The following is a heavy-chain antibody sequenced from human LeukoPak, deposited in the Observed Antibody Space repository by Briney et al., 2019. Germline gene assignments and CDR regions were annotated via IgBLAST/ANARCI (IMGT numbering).Heavy chain of an antibody. CDR1: GYSISSGYY. D-gene: IGHD3-10*01. V-gene: IGHV4-38-2*02. Sequence: SQTLSLTCTVAGYSISSGYYWGWIRQPPGKGLDWIGSIYHSGSTYYNPSLKSRVTMSVDTSKNQFSLKLSSVTAADTAVYYCARVRLWFGDHLGDYWGQGTLVTVSS. J-gene: IGHJ4*02. CDR2: IYHSGST. CDR3: ARVRLWFGDHLGDY.